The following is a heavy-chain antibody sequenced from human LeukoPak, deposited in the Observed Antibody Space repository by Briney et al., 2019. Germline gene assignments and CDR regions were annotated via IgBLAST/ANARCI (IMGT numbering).Heavy chain of an antibody. J-gene: IGHJ4*02. CDR2: IDPSDSYT. CDR1: GYTFTSYW. V-gene: IGHV5-10-1*01. Sequence: RGGSLRSSCQGFGYTFTSYWISWVGQMPGKGLEWRGRIDPSDSYTNYSPSFQGHVPISADKSISTAYLQWSSLKASDTAMYYCARLGVDYYDSSGLDYWGQGTLVTVSS. CDR3: ARLGVDYYDSSGLDY. D-gene: IGHD3-22*01.